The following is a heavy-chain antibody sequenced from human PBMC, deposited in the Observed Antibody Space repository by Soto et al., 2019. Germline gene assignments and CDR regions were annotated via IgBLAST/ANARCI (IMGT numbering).Heavy chain of an antibody. CDR2: IIPILGIA. Sequence: SVKVSCKASGGTFSSYTISWVRQAPGQGLEWMGRIIPILGIANYAQKFQGRVTITADKSTSTAYMELSSLRSEDTAVYYCARDQIGTETYWFDPWGQGTLVTVSS. D-gene: IGHD1-1*01. V-gene: IGHV1-69*04. J-gene: IGHJ5*02. CDR3: ARDQIGTETYWFDP. CDR1: GGTFSSYT.